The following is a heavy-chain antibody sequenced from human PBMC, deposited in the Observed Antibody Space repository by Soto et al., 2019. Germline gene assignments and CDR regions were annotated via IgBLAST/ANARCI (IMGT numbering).Heavy chain of an antibody. CDR2: ISGNGDTT. J-gene: IGHJ4*02. D-gene: IGHD3-10*02. V-gene: IGHV3-23*01. Sequence: EVQLLESGGGLVQPGGSPRLSCAASGFTFSDNAMSWVRQASGGGLEWVSAISGNGDTTFYADSVKGRFTIYRDNSRNTLFLQMSSLRVEDTAIFYCAREGGTASTPYVADWGQGTLVTVSS. CDR3: AREGGTASTPYVAD. CDR1: GFTFSDNA.